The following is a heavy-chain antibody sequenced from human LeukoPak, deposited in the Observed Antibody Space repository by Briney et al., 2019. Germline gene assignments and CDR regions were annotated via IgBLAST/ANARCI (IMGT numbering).Heavy chain of an antibody. CDR2: IWYDGSNK. CDR3: ARPSYSSSHLGGFQH. V-gene: IGHV3-33*01. J-gene: IGHJ1*01. D-gene: IGHD6-13*01. Sequence: GRSLRLSCAASGFTFSSYGMHWVRQAPGKGLEWVAVIWYDGSNKYYADSVKGRFTISRDNSKNTLYLQMNNLRAEDTAVYYCARPSYSSSHLGGFQHWGQGTLVTVSS. CDR1: GFTFSSYG.